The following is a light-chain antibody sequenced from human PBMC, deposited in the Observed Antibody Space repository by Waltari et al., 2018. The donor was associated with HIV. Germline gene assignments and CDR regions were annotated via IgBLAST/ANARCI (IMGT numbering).Light chain of an antibody. J-gene: IGLJ3*02. CDR2: DVD. V-gene: IGLV2-14*03. Sequence: AVTQPASVSGLPGQSTTISCPGDATAFSLYKFVSWYQQHSGKPPRLILYDVDSRASGVSDRFSGSMSGNTASLTISGLRAEDEGHYYCASFTGDNTVMFGGGTEVTVL. CDR1: ATAFSLYKF. CDR3: ASFTGDNTVM.